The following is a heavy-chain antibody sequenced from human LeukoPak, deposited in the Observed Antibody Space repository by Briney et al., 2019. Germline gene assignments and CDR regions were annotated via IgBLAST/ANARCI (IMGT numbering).Heavy chain of an antibody. J-gene: IGHJ6*03. CDR1: GGTFSSYA. Sequence: ASVKVSCKASGGTFSSYAISWVGQAPGQGLEWMGRIIPIFGTANYAQKFQGRVTITTDESTSTAYMELSSLRSEDTAVYYCASGGRISTIFGVVITPFYYYYYMDVWGKGTTVTVSS. V-gene: IGHV1-69*05. D-gene: IGHD3-3*01. CDR2: IIPIFGTA. CDR3: ASGGRISTIFGVVITPFYYYYYMDV.